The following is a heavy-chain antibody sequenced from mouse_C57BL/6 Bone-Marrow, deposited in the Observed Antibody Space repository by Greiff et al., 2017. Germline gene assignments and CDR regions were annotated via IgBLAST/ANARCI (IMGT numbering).Heavy chain of an antibody. J-gene: IGHJ1*03. D-gene: IGHD1-1*01. V-gene: IGHV1-85*01. CDR1: GYTFTSYD. CDR3: ARLEFDGSSGDWYFDV. CDR2: IYPRDGST. Sequence: VQLQQSGPELVKPGASVKLSCKASGYTFTSYDINWVKQRPGQGLEWIGRIYPRDGSTKYNEKFKGKATLTVDTSSGTAYMELHSLTSEDSAVYFCARLEFDGSSGDWYFDVWGTGTTVTVSS.